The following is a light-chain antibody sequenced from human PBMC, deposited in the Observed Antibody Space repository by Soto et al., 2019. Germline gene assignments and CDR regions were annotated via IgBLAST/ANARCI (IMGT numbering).Light chain of an antibody. CDR2: DAS. V-gene: IGKV1-5*01. CDR3: QQYNSYSIT. J-gene: IGKJ5*01. Sequence: DIQMTQSPSTLSASVGDRVTITCLASQSISSWLAWYQQKPGKAPKLLIYDASSLESGVPSRFSGSGSGTEFTRTISSLQPDDFATSYCQQYNSYSITFGQGTRLEIK. CDR1: QSISSW.